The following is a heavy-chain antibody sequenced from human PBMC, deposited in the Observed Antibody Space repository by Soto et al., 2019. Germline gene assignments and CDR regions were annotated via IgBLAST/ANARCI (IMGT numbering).Heavy chain of an antibody. Sequence: SVKVSCKASGGTFGSYASRWVRQDPGQGLEWMGEIIPIFGTANYAQKFKGRVTITADESTSTEYMELSSLRSEDTAVYYCARPRNFTIFGVVAPPLYYYYCYGMDVWGQGTTVTVSS. D-gene: IGHD3-3*01. CDR1: GGTFGSYA. CDR3: ARPRNFTIFGVVAPPLYYYYCYGMDV. CDR2: IIPIFGTA. J-gene: IGHJ6*02. V-gene: IGHV1-69*13.